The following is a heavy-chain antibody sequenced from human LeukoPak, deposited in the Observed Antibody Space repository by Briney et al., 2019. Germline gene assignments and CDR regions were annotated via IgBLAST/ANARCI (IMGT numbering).Heavy chain of an antibody. V-gene: IGHV3-7*03. CDR3: ARGPGYSYEDYFDY. CDR2: IKQDGSEK. CDR1: GFTFSSYW. J-gene: IGHJ4*02. Sequence: GGSLRLSCAASGFTFSSYWMSWVRQAPGKGLEWVANIKQDGSEKYYVDSVKGRFTISRDNAKNSLYLQMNSLRAEDTAVYYCARGPGYSYEDYFDYWGQGTLVTASS. D-gene: IGHD5-18*01.